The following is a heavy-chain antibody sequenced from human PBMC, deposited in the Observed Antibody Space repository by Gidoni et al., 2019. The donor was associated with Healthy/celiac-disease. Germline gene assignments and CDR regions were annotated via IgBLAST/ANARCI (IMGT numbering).Heavy chain of an antibody. Sequence: QVQLVESGGGVVQPGRSLRLSCAASGFTFSSDGMHWVRQAPGKGLEWVAVKSYDGSNKYYADSVKGRFTISRDNSKNTLYLQMNSLRAEDTAVYYCAKETRFLEWLLDYWGQGTLVTVSS. CDR3: AKETRFLEWLLDY. CDR2: KSYDGSNK. V-gene: IGHV3-30*18. CDR1: GFTFSSDG. D-gene: IGHD3-3*01. J-gene: IGHJ4*02.